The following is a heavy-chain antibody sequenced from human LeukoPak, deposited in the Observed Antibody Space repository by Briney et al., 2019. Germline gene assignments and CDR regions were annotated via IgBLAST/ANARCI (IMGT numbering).Heavy chain of an antibody. V-gene: IGHV3-21*01. D-gene: IGHD3-9*01. Sequence: GSLRLSCAASGFTFSIYAMSWVRQAPGKGLEWVSGISGSSSHTMDADSVKGRFTISRDNAKNSLYLQMNSLRAEDTAVYYCARDLLASGILTGYYPFDYWGQGTLVTVSS. J-gene: IGHJ4*02. CDR1: GFTFSIYA. CDR2: ISGSSSHT. CDR3: ARDLLASGILTGYYPFDY.